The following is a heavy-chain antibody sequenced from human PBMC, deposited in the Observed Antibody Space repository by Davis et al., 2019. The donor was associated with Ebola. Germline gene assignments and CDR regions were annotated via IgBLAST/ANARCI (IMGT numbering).Heavy chain of an antibody. J-gene: IGHJ6*02. Sequence: GESLKISCAASGFTFSNYGMHWVRQAPGKGLEWVAVIWYDGSNKYYADSVKGRFTISRDNSKNTLYLQMNSLRAEDTAVYYCALTTYYYYGMDVWGQGTTVTVSS. CDR1: GFTFSNYG. V-gene: IGHV3-33*01. CDR3: ALTTYYYYGMDV. D-gene: IGHD4/OR15-4a*01. CDR2: IWYDGSNK.